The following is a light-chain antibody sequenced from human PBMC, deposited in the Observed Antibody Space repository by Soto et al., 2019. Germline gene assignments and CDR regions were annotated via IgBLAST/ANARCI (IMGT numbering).Light chain of an antibody. CDR1: SSDVGGFNY. J-gene: IGLJ1*01. V-gene: IGLV2-14*03. Sequence: QSDLAQDASVSGSPGQSITISCTGTSSDVGGFNYVSWYQQHPGKAPKLMIYDVFTRPSGVSNRFSGSKSGNTASLTISALQAEDEDDYYCTSCTSTSTYVSVSGTNVT. CDR3: TSCTSTSTYV. CDR2: DVF.